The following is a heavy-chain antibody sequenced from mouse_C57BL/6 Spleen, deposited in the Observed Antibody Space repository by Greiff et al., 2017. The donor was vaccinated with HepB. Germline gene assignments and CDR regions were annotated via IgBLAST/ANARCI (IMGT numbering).Heavy chain of an antibody. CDR3: ARWGNYLYYYAMDY. CDR1: GYAFSSSW. Sequence: VQLQQSGPELVKPGASVKISCKASGYAFSSSWMNWVKQRPGKGLEWIGRIYPGDGDTNYNGKFKGKATLTADKSSSTAYMQLSSLTSEDSAVYFCARWGNYLYYYAMDYWGQGTSDTVSS. J-gene: IGHJ4*01. CDR2: IYPGDGDT. D-gene: IGHD2-1*01. V-gene: IGHV1-82*01.